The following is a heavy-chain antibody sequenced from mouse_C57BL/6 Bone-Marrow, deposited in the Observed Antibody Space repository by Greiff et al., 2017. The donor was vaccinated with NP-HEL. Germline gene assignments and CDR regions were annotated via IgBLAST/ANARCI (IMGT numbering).Heavy chain of an antibody. CDR3: ARGENYYGSSYYFDY. D-gene: IGHD1-1*01. Sequence: QVQLQQSDAELVKPGASVKISCKVSGYTFTDHTIHWMKQRPEQGLEWIGYIYPRDGSTKYNEKFKGKATLTADKSSSTAYMQLNSLTSEDSAVYFCARGENYYGSSYYFDYWGQGTTLTVSS. CDR2: IYPRDGST. CDR1: GYTFTDHT. J-gene: IGHJ2*01. V-gene: IGHV1-78*01.